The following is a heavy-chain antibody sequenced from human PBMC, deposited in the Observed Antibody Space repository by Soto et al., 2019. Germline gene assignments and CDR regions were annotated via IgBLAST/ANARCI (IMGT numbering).Heavy chain of an antibody. CDR1: GYSFTSYW. V-gene: IGHV5-51*01. J-gene: IGHJ6*02. CDR2: IYPGDSDT. D-gene: IGHD3-10*01. CDR3: ARDYYGSGSYYYYYYRMDV. Sequence: PGESLKISCKGSGYSFTSYWIGWVRQMPGKGLEWMGIIYPGDSDTRYSPSFQGQVTISADKSISTAYLQWSSLKASDTAMYYCARDYYGSGSYYYYYYRMDVWGQGTTVTVSS.